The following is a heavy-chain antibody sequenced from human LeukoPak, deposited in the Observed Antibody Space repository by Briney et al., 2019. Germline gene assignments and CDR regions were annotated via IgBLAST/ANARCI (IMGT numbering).Heavy chain of an antibody. CDR2: IIPIFGTA. J-gene: IGHJ4*02. V-gene: IGHV1-69*05. Sequence: SSVKVSCKASGGTFSSYAISWVRQAPGQGREWMGRIIPIFGTANYAQKFQGRVTITTDESTSTAYMELSSLRSEDTAVYYCARERPEMATPFDYWGQGTLVTVSS. CDR3: ARERPEMATPFDY. D-gene: IGHD5-24*01. CDR1: GGTFSSYA.